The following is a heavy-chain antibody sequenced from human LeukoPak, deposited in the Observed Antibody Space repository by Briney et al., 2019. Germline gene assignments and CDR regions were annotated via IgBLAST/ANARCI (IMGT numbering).Heavy chain of an antibody. Sequence: GGSLRLSCAASGFTFSSYEMNWVRQAPGKGLEWVSYISSSGSTIYYADSVKGRFTISRDNAKNSLYLQMNSLRVEDTAVYYCARVLAVAVALDYWGQGTLVTVSS. J-gene: IGHJ4*02. CDR1: GFTFSSYE. V-gene: IGHV3-48*03. CDR3: ARVLAVAVALDY. CDR2: ISSSGSTI. D-gene: IGHD6-19*01.